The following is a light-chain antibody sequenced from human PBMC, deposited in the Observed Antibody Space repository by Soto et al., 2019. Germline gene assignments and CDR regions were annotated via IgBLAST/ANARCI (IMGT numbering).Light chain of an antibody. CDR2: EVN. Sequence: QSVLTQPPSASGSPGQSVTISCTGTSTDVGGYNYVSWYQQHPGKVPKLIIYEVNKWPSGVPDRFSGSKSGNTASLTVSGLQAEDEADYYCSSFTAANTVIFGGGTKVTVL. J-gene: IGLJ2*01. CDR3: SSFTAANTVI. CDR1: STDVGGYNY. V-gene: IGLV2-8*01.